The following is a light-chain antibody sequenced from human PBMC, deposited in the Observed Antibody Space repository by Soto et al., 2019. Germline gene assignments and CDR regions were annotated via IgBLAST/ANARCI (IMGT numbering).Light chain of an antibody. CDR1: SSNIGNNY. CDR3: GTWDSSLSAVV. V-gene: IGLV1-51*02. Sequence: SVLTQPPSVSAAPGQKVTLSCSGSSSNIGNNYVSWYQQLPGTAPKLLIYENNKRPSGIPDRFSGSKSGTSATLGITGLQTGDEADYYCGTWDSSLSAVVFGGGTKLTVL. J-gene: IGLJ2*01. CDR2: ENN.